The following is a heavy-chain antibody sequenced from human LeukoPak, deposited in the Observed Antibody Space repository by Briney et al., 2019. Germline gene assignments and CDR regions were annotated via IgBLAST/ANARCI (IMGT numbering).Heavy chain of an antibody. CDR2: ISSNGGGT. Sequence: GGSLRLSCSASGFSFSTYTMHWIRQAPGKGLEYASVISSNGGGTYYADSVKGRFTISRDNSKDTLYLQMSNLRPEDTAVYYCVREKDDVSDRWGQGTLVTVSS. J-gene: IGHJ5*02. V-gene: IGHV3-64D*09. CDR1: GFSFSTYT. CDR3: VREKDDVSDR. D-gene: IGHD1-1*01.